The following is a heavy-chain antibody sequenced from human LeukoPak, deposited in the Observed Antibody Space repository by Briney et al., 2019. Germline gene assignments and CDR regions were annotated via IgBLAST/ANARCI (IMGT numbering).Heavy chain of an antibody. D-gene: IGHD6-19*01. Sequence: ASVKVSCKASGYTFTNYYIHWVRRAPGQGLEWMGWINPKSGGTNYAERFQARVTMTRDTSISTAYMELNSLTSDDTAVYSCARGPPVAGSRFPFDIWGQGTVVTVSS. CDR1: GYTFTNYY. V-gene: IGHV1-2*02. CDR3: ARGPPVAGSRFPFDI. CDR2: INPKSGGT. J-gene: IGHJ3*02.